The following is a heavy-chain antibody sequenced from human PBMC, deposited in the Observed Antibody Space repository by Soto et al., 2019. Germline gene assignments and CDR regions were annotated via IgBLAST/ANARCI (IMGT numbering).Heavy chain of an antibody. CDR3: ASHSNYDDYYYGMDV. D-gene: IGHD4-4*01. Sequence: ASVKVSCKASGGTFSSYAISWVRQAPGQGLEWMGGIIPIFGTANYAQKFQGRVAITADKSTSTAYMELSSLRSEDTAVYYCASHSNYDDYYYGMDVWGQGTTVTVSS. J-gene: IGHJ6*02. CDR1: GGTFSSYA. V-gene: IGHV1-69*06. CDR2: IIPIFGTA.